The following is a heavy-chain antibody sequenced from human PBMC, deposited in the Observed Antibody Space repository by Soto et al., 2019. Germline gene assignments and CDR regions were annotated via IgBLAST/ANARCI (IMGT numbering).Heavy chain of an antibody. CDR2: IYSGGST. V-gene: IGHV3-53*04. Sequence: EVQLVESGGGLVQPGGSLILSCAASGFTVSSNYMSWVRQAPGKGLEWVSVIYSGGSTYYADSVKGRFTISRHNSKNTLYLQMNSLRDEDTAVYHCARDDNDYYYGMDVWGQGTTVTVSS. CDR1: GFTVSSNY. D-gene: IGHD1-1*01. CDR3: ARDDNDYYYGMDV. J-gene: IGHJ6*02.